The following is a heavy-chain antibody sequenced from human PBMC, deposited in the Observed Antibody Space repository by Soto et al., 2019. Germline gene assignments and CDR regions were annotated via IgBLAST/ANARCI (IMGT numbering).Heavy chain of an antibody. CDR1: GGSISSSSYY. CDR2: IYYSGST. Sequence: SETLSLTCTVSGGSISSSSYYWGWIRQPPGKGLEWIGSIYYSGSTYYNPSLKSRVTISVDTSKNQFSLKLSSVTAADTAVYYCARAPIPNWNYYGMDVWGQGTTVTVSS. D-gene: IGHD1-1*01. CDR3: ARAPIPNWNYYGMDV. J-gene: IGHJ6*02. V-gene: IGHV4-39*01.